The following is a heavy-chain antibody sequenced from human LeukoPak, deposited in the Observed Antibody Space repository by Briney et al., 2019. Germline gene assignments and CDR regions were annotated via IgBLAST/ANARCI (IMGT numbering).Heavy chain of an antibody. D-gene: IGHD2-15*01. Sequence: GSLRLSCAASGFTFSSYSMNWVRQAPGKGLEWIGEINHSGSTNYNPSLKSRVTISVDTSKNQFSLKLSSVTAADTAVYYCARGDLSGGSCYYAYWGQGTLVTVSS. CDR3: ARGDLSGGSCYYAY. CDR1: GFTFSSYS. V-gene: IGHV4-34*01. J-gene: IGHJ4*02. CDR2: INHSGST.